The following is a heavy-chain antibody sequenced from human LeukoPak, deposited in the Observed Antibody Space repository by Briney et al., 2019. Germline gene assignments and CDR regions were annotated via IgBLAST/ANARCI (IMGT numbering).Heavy chain of an antibody. CDR1: GFTFSSYA. CDR2: ISSDEINK. Sequence: GGSLRLPCAASGFTFSSYAMHWVRQAPGKGLEWVAVISSDEINKYYADSVKGRFTISRDNSKNTLYLQMNSLRAGDTAVYYCARDSFPGILTGPFDYWGQGTLVTVSS. V-gene: IGHV3-30-3*01. CDR3: ARDSFPGILTGPFDY. J-gene: IGHJ4*02. D-gene: IGHD3-9*01.